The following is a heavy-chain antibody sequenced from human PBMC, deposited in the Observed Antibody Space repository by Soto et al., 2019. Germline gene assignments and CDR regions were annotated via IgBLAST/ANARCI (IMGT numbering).Heavy chain of an antibody. D-gene: IGHD6-19*01. CDR2: ISYDGSNK. Sequence: QVRLVESGGGVVQPGTSLRLSCAASGFTFSSYNMHWVRQAPGKGLEWVAIISYDGSNKNYADSVKGRFTISRDNSKNTLYLQMNSLRPEDTAVFYCANAPAGIAVFDYWGQGTLVTVSS. J-gene: IGHJ4*02. V-gene: IGHV3-30*18. CDR3: ANAPAGIAVFDY. CDR1: GFTFSSYN.